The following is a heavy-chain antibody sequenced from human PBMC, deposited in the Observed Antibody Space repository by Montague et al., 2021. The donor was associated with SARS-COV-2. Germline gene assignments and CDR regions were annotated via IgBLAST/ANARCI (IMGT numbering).Heavy chain of an antibody. D-gene: IGHD3-9*01. J-gene: IGHJ4*02. V-gene: IGHV2-70*04. CDR1: GFSLSTSGMR. CDR3: ARSYYDILTAYYTPFDY. Sequence: PALVKPTQTLTLTCTFSGFSLSTSGMRASWIRQPPGKALEWLARIDWDGDKFYSTSLKTRLTISKDTSKNRVVLTMTNMDPVDTATYYCARSYYDILTAYYTPFDYWGQGTLVTVSS. CDR2: IDWDGDK.